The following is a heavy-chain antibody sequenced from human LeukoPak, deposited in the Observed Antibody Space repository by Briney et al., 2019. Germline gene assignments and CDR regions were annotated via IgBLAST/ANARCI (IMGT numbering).Heavy chain of an antibody. J-gene: IGHJ1*01. D-gene: IGHD2-8*01. Sequence: ASVKVSCKASGYTFTSYGISWVRQAPGQGLEWMGWISAYNGNTNYAQKLQGRVTMTTDTSTSTAYMELRSLRSDDTAVYYCATCHCTYGVCYGECEYFQHWGQGTLVTVSS. CDR2: ISAYNGNT. CDR3: ATCHCTYGVCYGECEYFQH. V-gene: IGHV1-18*01. CDR1: GYTFTSYG.